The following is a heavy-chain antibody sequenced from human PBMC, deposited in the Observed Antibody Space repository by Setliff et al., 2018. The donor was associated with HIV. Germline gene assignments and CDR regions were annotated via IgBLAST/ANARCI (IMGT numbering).Heavy chain of an antibody. CDR3: APGEGVASTYYHD. D-gene: IGHD3-3*01. J-gene: IGHJ4*01. CDR1: DDSVSTFY. V-gene: IGHV4-59*02. Sequence: TSETLSLTCTVSDDSVSTFYWNWIRQPPGKGLEWIGFIHHTGSTVSNPSLKSRVTILMDLPRNQLSLHLASVTTADTAVYFCAPGEGVASTYYHDWGQGTQVTVSS. CDR2: IHHTGST.